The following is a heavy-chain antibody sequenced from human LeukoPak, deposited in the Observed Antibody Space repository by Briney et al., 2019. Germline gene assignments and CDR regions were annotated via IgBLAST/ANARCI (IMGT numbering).Heavy chain of an antibody. D-gene: IGHD3-22*01. Sequence: GGSLRLSCAASGFTFSSYAMSWVRQAPGKGLEWASAISGSGGSTYYADSVKGRFTISRDNSKNTLYLQMNSLRAEDTAVYYRAKDFYPYYDSSGYYFHYFDYWGQGTLVTVSS. CDR2: ISGSGGST. CDR3: AKDFYPYYDSSGYYFHYFDY. V-gene: IGHV3-23*01. CDR1: GFTFSSYA. J-gene: IGHJ4*02.